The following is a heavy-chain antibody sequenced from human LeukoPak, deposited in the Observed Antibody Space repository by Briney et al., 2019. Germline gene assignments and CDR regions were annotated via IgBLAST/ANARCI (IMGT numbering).Heavy chain of an antibody. Sequence: PSETLSLTCTVSGGSVSSGSYYWSWIRQPPGKGLEWIGYIYYSGSTNYNPSLKSRVTISVDTSKNQFSLKLSSVTAADTAAYYCARGVSSSPFDYWGQGTLVTVSS. D-gene: IGHD6-13*01. CDR2: IYYSGST. J-gene: IGHJ4*02. CDR3: ARGVSSSPFDY. V-gene: IGHV4-61*01. CDR1: GGSVSSGSYY.